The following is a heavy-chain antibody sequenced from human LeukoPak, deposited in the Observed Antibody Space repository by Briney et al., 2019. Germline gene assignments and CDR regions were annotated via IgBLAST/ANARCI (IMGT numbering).Heavy chain of an antibody. CDR1: GGTFSSYA. J-gene: IGHJ4*02. D-gene: IGHD4-17*01. V-gene: IGHV1-69*04. Sequence: SVKVSCKASGGTFSSYAISWVRQAPGQGLEWMGRIIPIFGIANYAQKFQGRVTITADKSTSTAYMELSSLRSGDTAVYYCARDNSGAVTTSYYFDYWGQGTLVTVSS. CDR3: ARDNSGAVTTSYYFDY. CDR2: IIPIFGIA.